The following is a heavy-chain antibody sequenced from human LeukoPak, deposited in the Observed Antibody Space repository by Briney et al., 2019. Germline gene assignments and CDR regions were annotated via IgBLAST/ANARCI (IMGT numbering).Heavy chain of an antibody. CDR1: GFTFDDYA. Sequence: GRSLRLSCAASGFTFDDYAMHWVRQAPGKGLEWVSGISWNSGSIGYADSVKGRFTISRDNAKNSLYLQMNSLRAEDTAVYYCARDVAGAGSYWGQGTLVTVSS. D-gene: IGHD3-10*01. J-gene: IGHJ4*02. CDR2: ISWNSGSI. V-gene: IGHV3-9*01. CDR3: ARDVAGAGSY.